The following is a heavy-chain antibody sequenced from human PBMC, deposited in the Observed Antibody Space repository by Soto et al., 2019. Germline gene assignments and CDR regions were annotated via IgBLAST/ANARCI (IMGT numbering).Heavy chain of an antibody. CDR2: IYYSGTT. V-gene: IGHV4-39*01. CDR3: ARHRQYYDTSGYQQRYFDY. D-gene: IGHD3-22*01. CDR1: GGSISSSPYY. J-gene: IGHJ4*02. Sequence: PSETLSLTCSVSGGSISSSPYYWGWIRQPPGKGLEWLGTIYYSGTTSYNPSLKSRVIISVDTSNNQLFLKLRSVTAADTAVYYCARHRQYYDTSGYQQRYFDYWGQGTQVTGSS.